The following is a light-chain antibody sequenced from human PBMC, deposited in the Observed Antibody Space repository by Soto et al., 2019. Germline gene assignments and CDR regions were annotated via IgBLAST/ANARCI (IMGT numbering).Light chain of an antibody. CDR3: QQRDSWPWT. Sequence: ETVLTQSPATLSLSPGDRATLSCRASRRVSTYLAWYQQKAGQAPRLLIYDASNRAAGTPARFSGSGSGTDFTLTISSLEPEDFAVYYCQQRDSWPWTFGQGTKVEI. V-gene: IGKV3-11*01. CDR1: RRVSTY. CDR2: DAS. J-gene: IGKJ1*01.